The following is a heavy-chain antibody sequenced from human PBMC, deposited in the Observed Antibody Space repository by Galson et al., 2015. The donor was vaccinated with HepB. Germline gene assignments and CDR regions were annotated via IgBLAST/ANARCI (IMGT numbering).Heavy chain of an antibody. CDR1: GFTFSSYA. CDR2: ISGSGGST. V-gene: IGHV3-23*01. J-gene: IGHJ4*02. CDR3: AKDQREFDTAMHD. Sequence: SLRLSCAASGFTFSSYAMSWVRQAPGKGLEWVSAISGSGGSTYYADSVKGRFTISRDNSKNTLYLQMNSLRAEDTAVYYCAKDQREFDTAMHDWGQGTLVTVSS. D-gene: IGHD5-18*01.